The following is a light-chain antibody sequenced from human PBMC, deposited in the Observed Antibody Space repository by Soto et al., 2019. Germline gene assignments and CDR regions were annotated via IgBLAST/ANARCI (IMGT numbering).Light chain of an antibody. CDR3: QQSYPTPWT. Sequence: DIHMTQSPSSVSASVGDRVTITCRASQTISKYLNWYQQKPGKAPKLLIYGASSLQSGVPSGFSGSVSGTDFTLTITNLQPEHIATYYCQQSYPTPWTFGRRTKVEL. CDR2: GAS. V-gene: IGKV1-39*01. CDR1: QTISKY. J-gene: IGKJ1*01.